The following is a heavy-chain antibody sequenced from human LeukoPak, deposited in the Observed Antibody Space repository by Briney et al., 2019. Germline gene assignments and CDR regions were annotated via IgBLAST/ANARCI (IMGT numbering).Heavy chain of an antibody. D-gene: IGHD1-7*01. J-gene: IGHJ4*02. CDR2: IKQDGSEK. V-gene: IGHV3-7*01. CDR1: GFTFTNYW. Sequence: GGSLRLSCAASGFTFTNYWMSWVRQAPGKGLEWVANIKQDGSEKYYVDSVKGGFTISRDNAWNSLYLQMNSLRDEDTALYYCAISGDNWHYAGYFDFWGQGTLVTVSS. CDR3: AISGDNWHYAGYFDF.